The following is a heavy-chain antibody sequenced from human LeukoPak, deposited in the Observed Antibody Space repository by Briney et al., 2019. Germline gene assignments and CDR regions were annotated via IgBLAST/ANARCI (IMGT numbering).Heavy chain of an antibody. Sequence: GGSLRLSCAVSGITLSNYGMSWVRQAPGKGLEWVAGISGSGGSTTYADSVKGRFTISRDNPKNTLYLHMNNLRAEDTAVYFCAKRGIVIRVILVGFHKEAYYYDSWGQGALVTVSS. D-gene: IGHD3-16*01. CDR2: ISGSGGST. CDR3: AKRGIVIRVILVGFHKEAYYYDS. J-gene: IGHJ4*02. V-gene: IGHV3-23*01. CDR1: GITLSNYG.